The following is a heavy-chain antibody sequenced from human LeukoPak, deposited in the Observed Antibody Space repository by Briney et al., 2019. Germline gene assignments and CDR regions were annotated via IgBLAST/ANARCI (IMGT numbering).Heavy chain of an antibody. CDR2: IYYSGST. Sequence: SETLSLTCTVSGGSISRSSYYWGWIRQPPGKGLEWIGSIYYSGSTYYNPSLKSRITISVDTSKNQFSLKLSSVTAADTAVYYCARSGTHSLDYWGQGTLVTVSS. D-gene: IGHD1-26*01. CDR1: GGSISRSSYY. V-gene: IGHV4-39*01. CDR3: ARSGTHSLDY. J-gene: IGHJ4*02.